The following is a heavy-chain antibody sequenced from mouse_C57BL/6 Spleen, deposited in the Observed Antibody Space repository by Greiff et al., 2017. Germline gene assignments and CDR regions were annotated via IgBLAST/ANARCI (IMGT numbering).Heavy chain of an antibody. CDR1: GYAFSSSW. CDR2: IYPGDGDT. D-gene: IGHD2-4*01. Sequence: QVQLQQSGPELVQPGASVKISCKASGYAFSSSWMNWVKQRPGKGLEWIGRIYPGDGDTNYNGKFKGKATLTADKSSSTAYMQLSSLTSEDSAVYFCARPYDYDDYYAMDSWGKGTSVTVSS. J-gene: IGHJ4*01. V-gene: IGHV1-82*01. CDR3: ARPYDYDDYYAMDS.